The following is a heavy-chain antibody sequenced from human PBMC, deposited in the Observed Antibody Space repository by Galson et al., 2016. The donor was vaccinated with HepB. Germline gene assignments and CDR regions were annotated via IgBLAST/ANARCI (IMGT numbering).Heavy chain of an antibody. CDR2: IHYSGTT. D-gene: IGHD3-9*01. V-gene: IGHV4-31*03. Sequence: TLSLTCTVSGGSISGGGHYWSWIRQHPGKGLEWIAYIHYSGTTDYNPSLKSRVSISIDTSKNQFSLKLTSVTAADTAVYYCARQDLLSGYSTFDYWGQGTLVTVSS. J-gene: IGHJ4*02. CDR1: GGSISGGGHY. CDR3: ARQDLLSGYSTFDY.